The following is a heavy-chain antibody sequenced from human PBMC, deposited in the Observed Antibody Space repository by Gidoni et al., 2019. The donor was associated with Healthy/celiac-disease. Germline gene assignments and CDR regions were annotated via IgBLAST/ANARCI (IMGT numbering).Heavy chain of an antibody. CDR1: GSTFRRHC. CDR2: IKQDGSEK. Sequence: EVQLVESGGGLVQPGGSLRPSGAASGSTFRRHCMSWVRQAPGKGLEWVANIKQDGSEKYYVDSVKGRFTISRDNAKNSLYLQRNSLRAEDTAVYYCARDYWYDFWSGYLRSLAANYYGMDVWGQGTTVTVSS. J-gene: IGHJ6*02. D-gene: IGHD3-3*01. CDR3: ARDYWYDFWSGYLRSLAANYYGMDV. V-gene: IGHV3-7*04.